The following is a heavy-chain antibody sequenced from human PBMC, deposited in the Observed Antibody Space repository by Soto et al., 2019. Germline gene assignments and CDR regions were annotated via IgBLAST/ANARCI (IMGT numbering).Heavy chain of an antibody. J-gene: IGHJ6*02. CDR1: GFTFDDYT. V-gene: IGHV3-43*01. D-gene: IGHD6-19*01. CDR2: ISWDGGST. CDR3: AKVDTVAGKIIEGDYYYYYGMDV. Sequence: GGSLRLACAACGFTFDDYTMHWVRQAPGKGLEWVSLISWDGGSTYYADSVKGRFTISRDNSKNSLYLQMNSLRTKDTALYYCAKVDTVAGKIIEGDYYYYYGMDVWGQGTTVTVSS.